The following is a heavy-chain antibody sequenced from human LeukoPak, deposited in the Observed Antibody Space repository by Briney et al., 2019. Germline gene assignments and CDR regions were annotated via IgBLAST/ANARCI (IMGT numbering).Heavy chain of an antibody. J-gene: IGHJ6*02. CDR1: GGSFSGYY. CDR2: INHSGST. CDR3: ARVDWSAVYYYYGMDV. Sequence: PSETLSLTCAVYGGSFSGYYWSWIRQPPGKGLGGIGEINHSGSTNYNPSLKSRVTISVDTSKNQFSLKLSSVTAADTAVYYCARVDWSAVYYYYGMDVWGQGTTVTVSS. D-gene: IGHD3/OR15-3a*01. V-gene: IGHV4-34*01.